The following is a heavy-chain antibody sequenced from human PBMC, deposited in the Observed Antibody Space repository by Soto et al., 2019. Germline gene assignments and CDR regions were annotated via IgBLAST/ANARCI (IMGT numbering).Heavy chain of an antibody. CDR1: GFNFNTYG. V-gene: IGHV3-30*18. Sequence: GGSLRLSCAASGFNFNTYGMHWVRQAPGKGLEWVAVISYDGSDKYYADSVKGRFTISRDNSKNTLYLQMNSLRAEDTAVYYCAKDRGRSVAATEEDAFDIWGQGTMVTVSS. D-gene: IGHD6-25*01. CDR3: AKDRGRSVAATEEDAFDI. J-gene: IGHJ3*02. CDR2: ISYDGSDK.